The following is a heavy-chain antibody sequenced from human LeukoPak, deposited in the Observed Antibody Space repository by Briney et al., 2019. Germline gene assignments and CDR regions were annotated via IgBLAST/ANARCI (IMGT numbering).Heavy chain of an antibody. D-gene: IGHD2/OR15-2a*01. CDR1: GYTFTGYY. Sequence: ASVKVSCKASGYTFTGYYMHWVRQAPGQGLEWMGWINPNSGGTNYAQKFQGRVAMTRDTSISTAYMELSRLRSDDTAVYYCARDQNPRAFLRHEDAFDIWGQGTMVTVSS. J-gene: IGHJ3*02. CDR2: INPNSGGT. V-gene: IGHV1-2*02. CDR3: ARDQNPRAFLRHEDAFDI.